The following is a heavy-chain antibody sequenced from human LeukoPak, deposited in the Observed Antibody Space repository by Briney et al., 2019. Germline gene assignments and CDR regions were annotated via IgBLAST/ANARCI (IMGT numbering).Heavy chain of an antibody. J-gene: IGHJ4*02. CDR2: IEWDDDK. Sequence: PGPTLVNPTQTLTLTCTFSGFSLSTRGMCVSWIRQPPGKALEWLAHIEWDDDKYYSTSLKTRPTISKYTSKNQVVLIMTNMDPVDTATYYCARIRGYDYVWGSYRSYYFDYWGQGTLVTLSS. V-gene: IGHV2-70*01. CDR3: ARIRGYDYVWGSYRSYYFDY. D-gene: IGHD3-16*02. CDR1: GFSLSTRGMC.